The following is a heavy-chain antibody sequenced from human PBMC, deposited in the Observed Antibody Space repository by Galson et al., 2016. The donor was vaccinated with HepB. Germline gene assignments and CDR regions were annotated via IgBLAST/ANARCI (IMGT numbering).Heavy chain of an antibody. CDR3: ARDEGREGGFGP. CDR2: IYYTGST. V-gene: IGHV4-59*01. D-gene: IGHD5-24*01. J-gene: IGHJ5*02. CDR1: GGSISRYY. Sequence: SETLSLTCTVSGGSISRYYWSWVRQPPGKGLEWIGYIYYTGSTTYNPSLKSRVVISVDTSKNQVSLKLTSVTASDTAVYFCARDEGREGGFGPWGQGTLVTVSS.